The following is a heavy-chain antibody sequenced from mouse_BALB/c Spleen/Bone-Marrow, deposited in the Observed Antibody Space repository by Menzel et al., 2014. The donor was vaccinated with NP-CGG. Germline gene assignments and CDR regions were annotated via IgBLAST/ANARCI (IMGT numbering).Heavy chain of an antibody. CDR2: IWAGGST. V-gene: IGHV2-9*02. Sequence: VQLQQSGPGLVAPSQSLSITCTVSGFSLTNYGVHWVRQPPGKGLEWLGVIWAGGSTNYNSALMSRLSISKDNSKSQVFLKMISLQTDDTAMYYCARVTSSAVGAMDYGGQGTSVTVSS. CDR1: GFSLTNYG. J-gene: IGHJ4*01. D-gene: IGHD3-2*02. CDR3: ARVTSSAVGAMDY.